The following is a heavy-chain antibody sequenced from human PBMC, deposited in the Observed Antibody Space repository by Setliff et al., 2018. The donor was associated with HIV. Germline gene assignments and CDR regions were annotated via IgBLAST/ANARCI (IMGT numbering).Heavy chain of an antibody. J-gene: IGHJ4*02. D-gene: IGHD5-18*01. CDR3: ARGAYRDGYDY. V-gene: IGHV4-59*01. Sequence: PSETLSLTCSVSGASISSYYWSWIRQPPGKGLEWIGYVDYNGRTDYNPSLKSRVTIPLDTSKNQVSLKLSSVAAADTAVYHCARGAYRDGYDYWGQGTLVTVSS. CDR2: VDYNGRT. CDR1: GASISSYY.